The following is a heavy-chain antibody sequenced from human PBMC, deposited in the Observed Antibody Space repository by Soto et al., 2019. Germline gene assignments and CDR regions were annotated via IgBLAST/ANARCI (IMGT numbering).Heavy chain of an antibody. CDR2: INPSGYST. CDR1: AYIFTSSY. CDR3: ARAYSDRTSPDS. Sequence: QVQLVQSGAEVKKPGASVKVSCTAPAYIFTSSYMHWVRQAPGQGLEWMGVINPSGYSTTYAQKFQGRVTVTRDTSTSTVYMDLSILRSEDTAVYYCARAYSDRTSPDSWGQGTLVIVSS. J-gene: IGHJ5*01. D-gene: IGHD4-4*01. V-gene: IGHV1-46*01.